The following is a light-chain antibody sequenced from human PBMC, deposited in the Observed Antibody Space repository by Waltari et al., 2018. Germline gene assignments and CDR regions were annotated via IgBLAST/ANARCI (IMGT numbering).Light chain of an antibody. V-gene: IGLV2-14*03. CDR1: DSDIGAYNY. CDR2: DVS. CDR3: SSYTRSTTVI. Sequence: QSALTQPASVSGSPGQSITISCTGTDSDIGAYNYVSWYQQPPGKAPKLLLYDVSDRPSGISDHFSGSKSGNTASLTISGLQAEDAADYYCSSYTRSTTVIFGGGTKLTVL. J-gene: IGLJ2*01.